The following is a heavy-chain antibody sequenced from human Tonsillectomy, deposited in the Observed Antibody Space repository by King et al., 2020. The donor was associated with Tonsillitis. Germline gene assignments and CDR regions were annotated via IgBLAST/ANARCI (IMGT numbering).Heavy chain of an antibody. CDR3: ARQIRGGDGYNQAFDI. V-gene: IGHV4-59*13. Sequence: VQLQESGPGLVKPSETLSLTCTVSGASISSYYWSWIRQPQGKDLSWFGFIFYIGGPTNNPSLKSRVTMSVDTSKNQFSLKLSSGTAADTAVYYCARQIRGGDGYNQAFDIWGQGTMVTVSS. CDR1: GASISSYY. J-gene: IGHJ3*02. D-gene: IGHD5-24*01. CDR2: IFYIGGP.